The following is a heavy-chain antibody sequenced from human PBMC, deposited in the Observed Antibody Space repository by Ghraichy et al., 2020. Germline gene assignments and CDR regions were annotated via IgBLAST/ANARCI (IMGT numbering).Heavy chain of an antibody. Sequence: ASVKVSCKASGYTFTGYYMHWVRQAPGQGLEWMGWINPNSGGTNYAQKFQGRVTMTRDTSISTAYMELSRLRSDDTAVYYCARPMYSSSWYALDYWGQGTLVTVSS. CDR2: INPNSGGT. CDR1: GYTFTGYY. V-gene: IGHV1-2*02. J-gene: IGHJ4*02. D-gene: IGHD6-13*01. CDR3: ARPMYSSSWYALDY.